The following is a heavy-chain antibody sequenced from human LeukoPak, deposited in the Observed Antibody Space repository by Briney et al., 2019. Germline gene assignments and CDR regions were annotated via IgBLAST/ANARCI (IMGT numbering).Heavy chain of an antibody. CDR2: ISSSSSSI. V-gene: IGHV3-48*01. J-gene: IGHJ4*02. CDR3: ARAISGSRAYYLDF. Sequence: GGSLRLSCVASGFTFRSYSMNWVRQAPGKGLEWVSDISSSSSSIYYADSVKGRFTISRDNAKNSLYLQMNSLRAEDTAVYYCARAISGSRAYYLDFWGQGTLVTVSS. CDR1: GFTFRSYS. D-gene: IGHD1-26*01.